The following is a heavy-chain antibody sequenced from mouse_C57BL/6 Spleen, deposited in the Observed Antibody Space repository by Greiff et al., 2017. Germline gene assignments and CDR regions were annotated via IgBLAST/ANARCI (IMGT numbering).Heavy chain of an antibody. CDR1: GYAFSSYW. CDR3: ARRGGNRQDYYAMDY. V-gene: IGHV1-80*01. CDR2: IYPGDGDT. J-gene: IGHJ4*01. D-gene: IGHD2-1*01. Sequence: VQLQQSGAELVKPGASVKISCKASGYAFSSYWMNWVKQRPGKGLEWIGQIYPGDGDTNYNGKFKGKATLTADKSSSTAYMQLSSLTSEDSAVYFCARRGGNRQDYYAMDYRGKGTSVTVSS.